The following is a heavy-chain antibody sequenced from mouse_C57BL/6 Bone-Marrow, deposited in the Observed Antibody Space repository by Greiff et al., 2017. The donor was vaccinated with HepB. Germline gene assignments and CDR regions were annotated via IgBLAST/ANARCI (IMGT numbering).Heavy chain of an antibody. J-gene: IGHJ3*01. CDR3: ARKGDSSGPAWFAY. V-gene: IGHV1-81*01. D-gene: IGHD3-2*02. Sequence: VQLQQSGAELARPGASVKLSCKASGYTFTSYGISWVKQRTGQGLEWIGEIYPRSGNTYYNEKFKGKATLTADKSSSKAYMELRSLTSEDAAVYFCARKGDSSGPAWFAYWGQGTLVTVSA. CDR1: GYTFTSYG. CDR2: IYPRSGNT.